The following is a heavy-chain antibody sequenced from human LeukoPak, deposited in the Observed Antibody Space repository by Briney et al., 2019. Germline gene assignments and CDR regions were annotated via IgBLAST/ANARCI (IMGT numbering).Heavy chain of an antibody. D-gene: IGHD1-26*01. CDR2: ISSSSSYI. Sequence: PGGSLRLSCAASGFTFSSYNMKWVRQAPGKGLEWVSSISSSSSYIYYADSVKGRFTISRDNAKNSLYLQMNSLRAEDTALYYCAKDIAAGGSYYYYYGMDVWGQGTTVTVSS. CDR3: AKDIAAGGSYYYYYGMDV. V-gene: IGHV3-21*04. J-gene: IGHJ6*02. CDR1: GFTFSSYN.